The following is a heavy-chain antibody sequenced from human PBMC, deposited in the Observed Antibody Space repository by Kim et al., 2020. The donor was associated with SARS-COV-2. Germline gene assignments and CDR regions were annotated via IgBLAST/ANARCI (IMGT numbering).Heavy chain of an antibody. D-gene: IGHD4-17*01. V-gene: IGHV3-15*01. CDR2: IKTKTEGATT. Sequence: GGSLRLSCAASGFTFSNAWMSWVRQAPGKGLECVGRIKTKTEGATTDYAAPVKGRFTISRDDSKNTLFLQMNSLKTEDTAFYYCTTEGKSDYGDYRGFDYWGQGALVTVSS. J-gene: IGHJ4*02. CDR3: TTEGKSDYGDYRGFDY. CDR1: GFTFSNAW.